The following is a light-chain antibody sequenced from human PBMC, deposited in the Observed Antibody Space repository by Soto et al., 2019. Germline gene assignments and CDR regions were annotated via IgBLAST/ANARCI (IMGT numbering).Light chain of an antibody. Sequence: EIVLTQSPGTLSLSPGDRATLSCRASQSVSSNYLAWYQQKPGQAAMLLLYGASIRATGLPDCFSGSGSGTDFTLTIRRLEPEDFAMYFYHQYGSSPRTFGQGTKVEIK. CDR2: GAS. CDR1: QSVSSNY. V-gene: IGKV3-20*01. CDR3: HQYGSSPRT. J-gene: IGKJ1*01.